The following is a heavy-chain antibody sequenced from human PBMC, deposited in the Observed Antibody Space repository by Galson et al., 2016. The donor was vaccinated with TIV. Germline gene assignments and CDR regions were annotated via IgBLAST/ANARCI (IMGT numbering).Heavy chain of an antibody. CDR3: ASRDIAVIPAAIVFDY. J-gene: IGHJ4*02. Sequence: SLRLSCAASVFTFANYAMSWVRQAPGKGLEWVSTISSSGGHTYYADSVKGRFTISRDNSKNALYVQINSLRAEDTAVYYCASRDIAVIPAAIVFDYWGQGTLVTVSS. CDR1: VFTFANYA. D-gene: IGHD2-2*01. V-gene: IGHV3-23*01. CDR2: ISSSGGHT.